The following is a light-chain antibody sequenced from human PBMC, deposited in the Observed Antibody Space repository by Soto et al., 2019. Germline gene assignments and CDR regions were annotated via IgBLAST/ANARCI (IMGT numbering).Light chain of an antibody. CDR1: QSVSSN. Sequence: EIVMTQSPATLSVSPGERATLSCRASQSVSSNLAWYQQKPGQAPRLLIYGASTRATGIPARFSGSGSVTEFTLTISSLQSEYFAVYYCQHYNNWPPLNTFGQGTKLEIK. J-gene: IGKJ2*01. CDR2: GAS. V-gene: IGKV3-15*01. CDR3: QHYNNWPPLNT.